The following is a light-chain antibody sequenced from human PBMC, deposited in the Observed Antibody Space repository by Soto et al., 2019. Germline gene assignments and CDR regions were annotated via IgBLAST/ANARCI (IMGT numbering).Light chain of an antibody. J-gene: IGKJ3*01. CDR1: QSIGSC. Sequence: DIEMTQSPSSLSASLGDRGTISCRASQSIGSCLNWYQQKPGKAPQLLMHAAGALESGVPSRFSGGASGTDFTLIISSLQPEDFATYFCQQSFSSPFTFGPGTTVDL. CDR2: AAG. CDR3: QQSFSSPFT. V-gene: IGKV1-39*01.